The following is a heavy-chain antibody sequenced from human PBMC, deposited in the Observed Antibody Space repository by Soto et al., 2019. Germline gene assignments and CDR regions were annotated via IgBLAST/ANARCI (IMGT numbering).Heavy chain of an antibody. Sequence: EVQVVESGGGLVQPGGSLRLSCATSGFTFSDHYMDWVRQAPGKGLEWVGRARNKANSYTTEYAASVKGRFTISRDDSKNPLWLQMNGLKTEDTAVYFCVRCSFQSGHYDYWGQGTLVTVSS. CDR3: VRCSFQSGHYDY. CDR2: ARNKANSYTT. J-gene: IGHJ4*02. CDR1: GFTFSDHY. V-gene: IGHV3-72*01. D-gene: IGHD2-15*01.